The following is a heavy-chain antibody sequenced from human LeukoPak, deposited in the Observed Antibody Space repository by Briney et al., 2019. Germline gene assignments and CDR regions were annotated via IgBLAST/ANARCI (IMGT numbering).Heavy chain of an antibody. D-gene: IGHD5-12*01. CDR1: GYTFTSYD. CDR2: MNPNSGNT. CDR3: ARRNVDIDGYRFDP. J-gene: IGHJ5*02. Sequence: GASVKVSCKASGYTFTSYDINWVRQATGQGLEWMGWMNPNSGNTGYAQKFQGRVTMTRNTSISTAYVELSSLRSEDTAVYYCARRNVDIDGYRFDPWGQGTLVTVSS. V-gene: IGHV1-8*01.